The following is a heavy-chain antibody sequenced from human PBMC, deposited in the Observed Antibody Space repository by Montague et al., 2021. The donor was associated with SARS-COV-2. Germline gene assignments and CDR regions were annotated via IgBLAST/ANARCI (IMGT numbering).Heavy chain of an antibody. CDR1: GGSISRGYYY. D-gene: IGHD5-18*01. Sequence: TLSLTCTVSGGSISRGYYYWSWIRLPAGKGLEWTGRIYRSGSPNYNPSLESRVVLSVDTSRNQFSMKMTSVTAADTAMYYCARGVDTGVVTVTGGFDSWGQGALVSVSS. CDR2: IYRSGSP. J-gene: IGHJ4*02. CDR3: ARGVDTGVVTVTGGFDS. V-gene: IGHV4-61*02.